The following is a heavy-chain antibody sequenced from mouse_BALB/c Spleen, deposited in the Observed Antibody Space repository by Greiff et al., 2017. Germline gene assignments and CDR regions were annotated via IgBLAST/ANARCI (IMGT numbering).Heavy chain of an antibody. CDR2: IYPGSGST. CDR3: ATHYYGSSYLSFDY. CDR1: GYTFTDYV. Sequence: QVQLKESGPELVKPGASVKMSCKASGYTFTDYVISWVKQRTGQGLEWIGEIYPGSGSTYYNEKFKGKATLTADKSSNTAYMQLSSLTSEDSAVYFCATHYYGSSYLSFDYWGQGTTLTVSS. D-gene: IGHD1-1*01. J-gene: IGHJ2*01. V-gene: IGHV1-77*01.